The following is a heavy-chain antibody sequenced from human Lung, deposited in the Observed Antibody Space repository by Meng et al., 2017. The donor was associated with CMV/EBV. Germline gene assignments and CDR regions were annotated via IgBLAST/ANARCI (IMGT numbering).Heavy chain of an antibody. Sequence: ESXKISXAASGFTFNNYWMTWVRQAPGKGLEWVANIKQDGSEKYYVESVKGRFTVSRDNAKNSLYLQMNSLRAEDTAVYYCARDAPYCSSTSCYYSYGLDVWGQGTTVXVSS. CDR2: IKQDGSEK. CDR1: GFTFNNYW. V-gene: IGHV3-7*01. D-gene: IGHD2-2*01. CDR3: ARDAPYCSSTSCYYSYGLDV. J-gene: IGHJ6*02.